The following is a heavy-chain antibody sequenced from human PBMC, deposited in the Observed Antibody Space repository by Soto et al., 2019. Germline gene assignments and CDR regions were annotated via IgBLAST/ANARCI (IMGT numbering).Heavy chain of an antibody. Sequence: QVLLQESGPGLVQPSGTLSLSCVVSGVSIGSNYYWCWVRQPPGKGLEWLGDMSHIGSLNDHPSRKSPVTISMDKSQNAFSLELNSVTAADTAVYYCARSLGWYAIDYWGQGTHVLVS. CDR3: ARSLGWYAIDY. J-gene: IGHJ4*02. CDR1: GVSIGSNYY. CDR2: MSHIGSL. D-gene: IGHD6-19*01. V-gene: IGHV4-4*02.